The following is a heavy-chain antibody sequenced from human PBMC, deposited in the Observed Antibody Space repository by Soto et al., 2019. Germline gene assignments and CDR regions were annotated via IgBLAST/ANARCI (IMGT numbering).Heavy chain of an antibody. CDR3: ARDNYYDSSGYSGSFDY. Sequence: GGSLRLSCSASGFTFSSYAMHWVRQAPGKGLEYVSAISSNGGSTYYTDSVKGRFTISRDNSKNTLYLQMNSLRAEDTAVYYCARDNYYDSSGYSGSFDYWGQGT. D-gene: IGHD3-22*01. CDR1: GFTFSSYA. J-gene: IGHJ4*02. CDR2: ISSNGGST. V-gene: IGHV3-64*04.